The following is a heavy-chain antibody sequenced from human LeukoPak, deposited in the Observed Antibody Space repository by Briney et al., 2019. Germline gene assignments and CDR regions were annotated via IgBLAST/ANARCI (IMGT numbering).Heavy chain of an antibody. CDR1: GYTFTGYY. D-gene: IGHD2-2*01. CDR2: INPNSGGT. J-gene: IGHJ4*02. V-gene: IGHV1-2*06. Sequence: ASVKVSCKASGYTFTGYYMHWVRQAPGQGLEWMGRINPNSGGTNYAQKFQGRVTMTRDTSISTAYMELSRLRSDDTAVYYCARSSTTYYYFDFWGQGALVTVSS. CDR3: ARSSTTYYYFDF.